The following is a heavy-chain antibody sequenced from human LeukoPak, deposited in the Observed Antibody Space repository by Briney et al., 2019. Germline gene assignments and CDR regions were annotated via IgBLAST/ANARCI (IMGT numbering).Heavy chain of an antibody. CDR3: AGYSSSWYVCGLWY. Sequence: SETLSLTCAVYGGSFSGYYWSWIRQPPGKGLEWIGEINHSGSTNYNPSLKGRVTISVDTSKNQFSLKLSSVTAADTAVYYWAGYSSSWYVCGLWYWGQGTLVTVSS. J-gene: IGHJ4*02. V-gene: IGHV4-34*01. CDR2: INHSGST. CDR1: GGSFSGYY. D-gene: IGHD6-13*01.